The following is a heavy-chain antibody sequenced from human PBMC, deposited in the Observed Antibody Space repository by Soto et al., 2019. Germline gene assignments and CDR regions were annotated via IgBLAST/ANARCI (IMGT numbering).Heavy chain of an antibody. CDR3: ARGLPAYYDFWSGYYTGSGSFDY. CDR1: GGSFSGYY. J-gene: IGHJ4*02. CDR2: INHSGST. V-gene: IGHV4-34*01. D-gene: IGHD3-3*01. Sequence: PLEILSLTCAVYGGSFSGYYWSWIRQPPGKGLEWIGEINHSGSTNYNPSLKSRVTISVDTSKNQFSLKLSSVTAADTAVYYCARGLPAYYDFWSGYYTGSGSFDYWGQGTLVTVSS.